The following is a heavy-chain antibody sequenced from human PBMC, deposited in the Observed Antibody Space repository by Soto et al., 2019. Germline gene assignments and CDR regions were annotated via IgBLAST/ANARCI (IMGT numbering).Heavy chain of an antibody. Sequence: EVQLVESGGGLVQPGVSLRLSCAASGFTFSSYWMLWVRQAPGKGLVWVSRINSDGSTTSYADSVKGRFTISRDNAKNALYLQMNSLRAEDTAVYYCARVNPGYSYVNSWGQGTLVTVSS. D-gene: IGHD5-18*01. V-gene: IGHV3-74*01. J-gene: IGHJ4*02. CDR2: INSDGSTT. CDR1: GFTFSSYW. CDR3: ARVNPGYSYVNS.